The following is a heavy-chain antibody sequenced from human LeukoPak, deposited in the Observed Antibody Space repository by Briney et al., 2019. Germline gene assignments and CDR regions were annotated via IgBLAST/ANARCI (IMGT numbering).Heavy chain of an antibody. CDR3: AKATPVTSFDY. CDR2: IRFDGSDK. D-gene: IGHD4-23*01. V-gene: IGHV3-30*02. CDR1: GFTFSTFG. Sequence: GGSLRLSCAASGFTFSTFGMHWVRQAPGKGLDWVAFIRFDGSDKYYADSVKGRFTISRDNSKNTVCLQMNSLRAEDTAIYYCAKATPVTSFDYWGQGTLVTVSS. J-gene: IGHJ4*02.